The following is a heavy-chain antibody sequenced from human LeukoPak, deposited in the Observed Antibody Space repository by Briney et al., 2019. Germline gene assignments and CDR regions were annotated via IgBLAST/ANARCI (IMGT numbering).Heavy chain of an antibody. CDR3: AGLSGYDPYYFDY. J-gene: IGHJ4*02. CDR2: TNPNSGGT. Sequence: ASVKVSCKASGYSFTGYYMHWVRQAPGQGLEWMGCTNPNSGGTDYAQKFQGRVTMTRDTSISTAYMELSRLTSDVTAVYYCAGLSGYDPYYFDYWGQGTLVAVSS. D-gene: IGHD5-12*01. V-gene: IGHV1-2*02. CDR1: GYSFTGYY.